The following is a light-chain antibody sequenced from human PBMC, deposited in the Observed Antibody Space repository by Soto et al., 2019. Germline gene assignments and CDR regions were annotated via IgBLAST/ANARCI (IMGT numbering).Light chain of an antibody. CDR2: EVT. Sequence: QSALTPPPSASGSPGQSVTISCTGTSSDGGGYNYVSWYQQYPGRAPKLMIYEVTKRPSGVPDRFSGSKSGNTASLTVSGLQAEDEADYSCSSYAASNNFYFVFGGGTKLTVL. CDR3: SSYAASNNFYFV. J-gene: IGLJ3*02. CDR1: SSDGGGYNY. V-gene: IGLV2-8*01.